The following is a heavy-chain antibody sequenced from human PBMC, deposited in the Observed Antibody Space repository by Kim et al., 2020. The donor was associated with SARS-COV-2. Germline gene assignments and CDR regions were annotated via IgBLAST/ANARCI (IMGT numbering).Heavy chain of an antibody. J-gene: IGHJ5*02. CDR2: IYYSGST. CDR3: ARGDSGKSYGSGTWFDP. V-gene: IGHV4-31*03. D-gene: IGHD3-10*01. CDR1: GGSISSGGYY. Sequence: SETLSLTCTVSGGSISSGGYYWSWIRQHPGKGLEWIGYIYYSGSTYYNPSLKSRVTISVDTSKNQFSLKLSSVTAADTAVYYCARGDSGKSYGSGTWFDPWGQGTLVTVSS.